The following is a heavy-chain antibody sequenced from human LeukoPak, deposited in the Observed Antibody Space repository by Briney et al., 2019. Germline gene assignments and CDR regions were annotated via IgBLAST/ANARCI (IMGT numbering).Heavy chain of an antibody. CDR3: ARLPGEIRPGYYYMDV. CDR2: IYPGDSDT. V-gene: IGHV5-51*01. D-gene: IGHD3-16*01. CDR1: GYSFTSYW. Sequence: GESLKISCKDSGYSFTSYWIGWVRQMPGKGLDWMGIIYPGDSDTRYRPSVQGQVTISAEKSISTDYLQWSSLNASDTDMYYCARLPGEIRPGYYYMDVWGKGTTVTVSS. J-gene: IGHJ6*03.